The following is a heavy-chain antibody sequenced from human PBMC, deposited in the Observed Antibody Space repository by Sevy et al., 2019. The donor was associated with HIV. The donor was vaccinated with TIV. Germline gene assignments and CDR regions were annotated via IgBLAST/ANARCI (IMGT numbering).Heavy chain of an antibody. CDR1: GYTFTSYD. D-gene: IGHD3-9*01. CDR3: ARGWDYGILTGYYPGDY. Sequence: ASVKVSCKASGYTFTSYDINWVRQATGQGLEWMGWMNPNSGNTGYPQKFQGRVTMTRNTSISTSYMELSSLRSEDTAVYYCARGWDYGILTGYYPGDYWGQGTLVTVSS. V-gene: IGHV1-8*01. CDR2: MNPNSGNT. J-gene: IGHJ4*02.